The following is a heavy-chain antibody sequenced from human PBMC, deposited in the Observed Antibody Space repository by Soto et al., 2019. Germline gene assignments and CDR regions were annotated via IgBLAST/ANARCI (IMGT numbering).Heavy chain of an antibody. CDR3: ARGDSSSWTPFSYFDY. D-gene: IGHD6-13*01. Sequence: QVQLQESGPGLVKPSQTLSLTCTVSGGSISSGAYYWSWIRQHPGKGLEWIGYMYYSGGTYYNPSPMSRLSISGETTENHFSLTLSSVTAADPAVYYCARGDSSSWTPFSYFDYWGQGTLVTVSS. CDR1: GGSISSGAYY. J-gene: IGHJ4*02. V-gene: IGHV4-31*03. CDR2: MYYSGGT.